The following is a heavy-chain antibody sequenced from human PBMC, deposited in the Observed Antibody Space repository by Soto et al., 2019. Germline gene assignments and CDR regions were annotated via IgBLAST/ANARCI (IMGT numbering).Heavy chain of an antibody. V-gene: IGHV3-33*01. Sequence: PGGSLRLSCAASGFTFSSYGMHWVRQAPGKGLEWVAVIWYDGSNKYYADSVKGRFTISRDNSKNTLYLQMNSLRAEDTAVYYCARDVEQWLADYCDVMDVWGQGSTVTVSS. J-gene: IGHJ6*02. CDR2: IWYDGSNK. CDR1: GFTFSSYG. D-gene: IGHD6-19*01. CDR3: ARDVEQWLADYCDVMDV.